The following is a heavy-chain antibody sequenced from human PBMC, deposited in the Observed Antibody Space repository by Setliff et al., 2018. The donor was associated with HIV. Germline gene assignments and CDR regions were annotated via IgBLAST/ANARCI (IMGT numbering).Heavy chain of an antibody. CDR1: GDTSTIHY. CDR3: AKEGGSHCTKGVCFPTNWLDS. Sequence: ASVKVSCKASGDTSTIHYIHWVRQAPGQGLEWMGIMNKDGVGTTYAQKFQGRVTLTRDRSTNTVYMDLTSLTSEDTAVYYCAKEGGSHCTKGVCFPTNWLDSWGRGTLVTVSS. D-gene: IGHD2-8*01. V-gene: IGHV1-46*01. J-gene: IGHJ5*01. CDR2: MNKDGVGT.